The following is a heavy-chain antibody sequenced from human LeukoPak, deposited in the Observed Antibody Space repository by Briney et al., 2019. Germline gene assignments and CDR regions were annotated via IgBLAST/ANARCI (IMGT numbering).Heavy chain of an antibody. D-gene: IGHD6-19*01. Sequence: PGGSLRLSCAASGFTFNSYSMHWVRQAPGKGLKWVAVISSHGSNKDYADSVKGRFTISGDNSENTLYLQMDSLTTEDTGVYYCAREQGQQWRRFDSWGQGSPVTVSS. CDR3: AREQGQQWRRFDS. J-gene: IGHJ4*02. V-gene: IGHV3-30*04. CDR1: GFTFNSYS. CDR2: ISSHGSNK.